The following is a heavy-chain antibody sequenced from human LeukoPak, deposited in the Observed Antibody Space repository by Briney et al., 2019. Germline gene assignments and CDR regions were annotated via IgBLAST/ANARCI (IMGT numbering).Heavy chain of an antibody. J-gene: IGHJ6*03. CDR2: IYTSGST. CDR1: GGSISSYY. CDR3: ARGRYYYDSRGGYYYYYMDV. V-gene: IGHV4-4*07. Sequence: PSETLSLTCTVSGGSISSYYWSWLRQPAGKGLEWLGRIYTSGSTNYNPSLKSRVTMSVDTSKNQFSLKLSSVTAADTAVYYCARGRYYYDSRGGYYYYYMDVWGKGTTVTVSS. D-gene: IGHD3-22*01.